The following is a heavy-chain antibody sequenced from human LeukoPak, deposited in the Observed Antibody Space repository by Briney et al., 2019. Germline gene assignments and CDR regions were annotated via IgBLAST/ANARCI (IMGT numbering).Heavy chain of an antibody. Sequence: PAETLSLTCTVSGGSISSGGYYWSWIRQHPGKGLELIGYIYYSGSTYYNPSLKSRVTISVDTSKNQFSLKLSSVTAADTAVYYCARARKGSNYYDSSGYYAPWGQGTLVTVSS. CDR3: ARARKGSNYYDSSGYYAP. CDR2: IYYSGST. CDR1: GGSISSGGYY. D-gene: IGHD3-22*01. V-gene: IGHV4-31*03. J-gene: IGHJ5*02.